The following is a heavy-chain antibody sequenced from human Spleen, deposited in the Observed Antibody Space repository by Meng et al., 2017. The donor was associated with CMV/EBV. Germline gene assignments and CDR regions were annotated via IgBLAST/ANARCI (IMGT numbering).Heavy chain of an antibody. J-gene: IGHJ4*02. CDR2: TYYTGST. V-gene: IGHV4-59*01. CDR3: ARDHGVGALPDY. D-gene: IGHD1-26*01. Sequence: SETLSLTCTVSGGSISSYYWSWIRQPPGKRLEWIGYTYYTGSTNYNPSLKSRVTISVDTSKNQFSLKLSSVTAADTAVYYCARDHGVGALPDYWGQGTLVTVSS. CDR1: GGSISSYY.